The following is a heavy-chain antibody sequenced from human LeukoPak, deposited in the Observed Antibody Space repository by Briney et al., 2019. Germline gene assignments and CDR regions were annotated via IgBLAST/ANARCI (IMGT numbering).Heavy chain of an antibody. CDR3: AKDLARYSYAPGY. CDR2: ISYDGSNK. D-gene: IGHD5-18*01. J-gene: IGHJ4*02. Sequence: TGGSLRLSCAASGFTFSSYGMHWVRQAPGKGLEWVAVISYDGSNKYYADSVKGRFTISRDNSKNTLYLQMNSLRAEDTAVYYCAKDLARYSYAPGYWGQGTLVTVSS. V-gene: IGHV3-30*18. CDR1: GFTFSSYG.